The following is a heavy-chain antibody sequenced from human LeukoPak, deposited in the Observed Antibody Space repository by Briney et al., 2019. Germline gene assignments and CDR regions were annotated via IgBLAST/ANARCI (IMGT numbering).Heavy chain of an antibody. V-gene: IGHV1-46*01. D-gene: IGHD2-15*01. Sequence: GASVKVSCKAYGYTFTSYYMHWVRQAPGQGLEWMGIINPSGGSTSYAQKFQGRVTMTRDTSTSTVYMELSSLRSEDTAVYYCARGVYCSGGSCYQFDYWGQGTLVTVSS. CDR3: ARGVYCSGGSCYQFDY. J-gene: IGHJ4*02. CDR1: GYTFTSYY. CDR2: INPSGGST.